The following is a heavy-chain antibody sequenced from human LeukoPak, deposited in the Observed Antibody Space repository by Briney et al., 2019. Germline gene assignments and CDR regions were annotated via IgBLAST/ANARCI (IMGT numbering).Heavy chain of an antibody. Sequence: GGSLRLSCAASGFTFSSYAMHWVRQAPGRGLEWVAVISYDGSNTYYADSVKGRFTISRDNSKNTLYLQMNNLRAEDTAVYYCARAERGGYSGYDYGMDLWGKGTTVTVSS. J-gene: IGHJ6*04. D-gene: IGHD5-12*01. V-gene: IGHV3-30*04. CDR1: GFTFSSYA. CDR3: ARAERGGYSGYDYGMDL. CDR2: ISYDGSNT.